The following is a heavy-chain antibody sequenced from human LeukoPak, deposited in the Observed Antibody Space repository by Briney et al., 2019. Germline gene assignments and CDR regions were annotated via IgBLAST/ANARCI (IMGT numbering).Heavy chain of an antibody. CDR3: ASSGSFRQQLVK. CDR1: GGSINSYY. Sequence: SETLSFTCTVSGGSINSYYWSWIRQPPGKGLEWIGYIYYSGSTNYNPSLKSRVTVSVDTSKNQFSLKLSSVTAADTAVYYCASSGSFRQQLVKWGQGTLVTVSS. V-gene: IGHV4-59*01. D-gene: IGHD6-13*01. J-gene: IGHJ4*02. CDR2: IYYSGST.